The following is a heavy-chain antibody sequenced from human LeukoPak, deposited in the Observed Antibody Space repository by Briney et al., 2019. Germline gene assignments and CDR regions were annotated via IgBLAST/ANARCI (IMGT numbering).Heavy chain of an antibody. V-gene: IGHV4-34*01. CDR2: INHSGST. CDR3: ARTNYDYVWGSYRTPPLFDY. Sequence: KSSETLPLTCAVYGGSFSGYYWSWIRQPPGKGLEWIGEINHSGSTNYNPSLKSRVTISVDTSKNQFSLKLSSVTAADTAVYYCARTNYDYVWGSYRTPPLFDYWGQGTLVTVSS. CDR1: GGSFSGYY. J-gene: IGHJ4*02. D-gene: IGHD3-16*02.